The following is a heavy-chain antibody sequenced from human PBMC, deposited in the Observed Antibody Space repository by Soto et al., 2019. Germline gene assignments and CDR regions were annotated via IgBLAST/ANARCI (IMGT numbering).Heavy chain of an antibody. CDR2: VSAYNRNT. CDR1: GGTFSNYA. CDR3: ARGLNGYSHYFDF. Sequence: ASVKVSCKASGGTFSNYAITWVRQAPGQGLEWMGWVSAYNRNTNYAQKFQERVTMTTDTSTSTAYMELSSLRSEDTAVYYCARGLNGYSHYFDFWGQGTLVTVSS. V-gene: IGHV1-18*01. J-gene: IGHJ4*02. D-gene: IGHD5-18*01.